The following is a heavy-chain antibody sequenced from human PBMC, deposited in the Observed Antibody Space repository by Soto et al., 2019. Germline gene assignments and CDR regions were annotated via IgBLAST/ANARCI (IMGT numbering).Heavy chain of an antibody. Sequence: EVQLLESGGGLVQPGGSLRLSCAASGFTFSNYGMSWVRQAPGQGLEWVSAISGSGADTNYADSVKGRFTISRDNSKITLLLQMNSLRAEDTALYYCAKGSPDTGGYHFCFDYWGQGTLVTVSS. J-gene: IGHJ4*02. V-gene: IGHV3-23*01. CDR1: GFTFSNYG. CDR3: AKGSPDTGGYHFCFDY. D-gene: IGHD3-22*01. CDR2: ISGSGADT.